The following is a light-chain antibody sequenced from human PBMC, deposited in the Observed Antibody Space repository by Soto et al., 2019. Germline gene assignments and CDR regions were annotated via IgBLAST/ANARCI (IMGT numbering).Light chain of an antibody. V-gene: IGKV1-9*01. J-gene: IGKJ1*01. CDR3: QQYYSYPRT. CDR1: QGISRS. Sequence: IQLTQSPSSLSASVGDRVTITCRASQGISRSLAWYQQNPGKAPKLLIYAASTLQSGVPSRFSGSGSGTDFTLTISCLQSEDFATYYCQQYYSYPRTFGQGTKVDI. CDR2: AAS.